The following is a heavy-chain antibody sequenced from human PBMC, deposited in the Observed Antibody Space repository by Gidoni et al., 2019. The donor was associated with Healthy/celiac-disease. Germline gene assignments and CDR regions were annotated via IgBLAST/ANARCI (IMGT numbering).Heavy chain of an antibody. CDR1: GYSFPSHW. V-gene: IGHV5-10-1*03. D-gene: IGHD3-10*01. J-gene: IGHJ4*02. Sequence: EVQLVQSGAEVKKPGESLRISCKGSGYSFPSHWISWVRQLPGKGLEWMGRIDPSDSYTNYSPSFQGHVTISADKSISTAYLQWSSLKASDTAMYYCARHSDVLLWFGEEYYFDYWGQGTLVTVSS. CDR3: ARHSDVLLWFGEEYYFDY. CDR2: IDPSDSYT.